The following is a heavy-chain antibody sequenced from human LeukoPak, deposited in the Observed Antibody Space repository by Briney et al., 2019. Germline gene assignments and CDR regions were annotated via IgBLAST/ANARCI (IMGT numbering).Heavy chain of an antibody. Sequence: GGSLRLSCAASGFTVSSNYMSWVRQAPGKGLEWVSVIYSGGSTYYADSVKGRFTISRDNAKNSLYLQMNSLRAEDTAVYYCARGGITMVRGVPTFDYWGQGTLVTVSS. CDR2: IYSGGST. CDR1: GFTVSSNY. D-gene: IGHD3-10*01. J-gene: IGHJ4*02. V-gene: IGHV3-53*01. CDR3: ARGGITMVRGVPTFDY.